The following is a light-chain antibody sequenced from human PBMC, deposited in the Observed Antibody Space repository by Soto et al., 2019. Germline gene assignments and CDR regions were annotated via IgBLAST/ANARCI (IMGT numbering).Light chain of an antibody. J-gene: IGLJ3*02. CDR1: WSNIGAGYE. Sequence: QSVLTQPPPVSGAPGQRVTISCTGGWSNIGAGYEVHWYQHLPGTAPKLLIYGVTNRPSGVPDRFSGSRSGTSASLAITGLQADDEGDYYCQSFDSSLSNSWLFGGGTKLTVL. CDR2: GVT. V-gene: IGLV1-40*01. CDR3: QSFDSSLSNSWL.